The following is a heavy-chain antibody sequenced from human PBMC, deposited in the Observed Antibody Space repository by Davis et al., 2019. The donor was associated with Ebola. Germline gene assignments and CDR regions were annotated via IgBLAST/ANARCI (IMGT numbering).Heavy chain of an antibody. Sequence: HTAGSLRLSCAASGVTSSSYGMHWVRQGPGKGPVCVSRIKADGSMTGYGDSVQGRFTISRDNAKNTLYLQMNDLRAEDTAVYYCAKSTMIVGDWDFDYWGQGTLVTVSS. V-gene: IGHV3-74*01. CDR1: GVTSSSYG. J-gene: IGHJ4*02. CDR3: AKSTMIVGDWDFDY. CDR2: IKADGSMT. D-gene: IGHD3-22*01.